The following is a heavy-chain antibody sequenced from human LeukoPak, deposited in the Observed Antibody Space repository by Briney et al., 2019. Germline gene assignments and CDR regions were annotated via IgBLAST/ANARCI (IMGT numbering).Heavy chain of an antibody. J-gene: IGHJ4*02. Sequence: ASVKVSCKASGYTFTGYYMHWVRQAPGQGLEWMGRINPNSGGTNYAQKFQGRVTMTRDTSISTAYMELSRLRSDDTAVYYCASLHDYGDYVGYFDYWGQGTLVTASS. CDR1: GYTFTGYY. D-gene: IGHD4-17*01. CDR2: INPNSGGT. CDR3: ASLHDYGDYVGYFDY. V-gene: IGHV1-2*06.